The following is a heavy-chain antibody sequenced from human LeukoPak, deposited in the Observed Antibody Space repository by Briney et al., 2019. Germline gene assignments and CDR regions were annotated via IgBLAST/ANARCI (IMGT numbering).Heavy chain of an antibody. V-gene: IGHV4-34*01. CDR3: ARGRYSYGRSFDY. CDR1: GGSFSGYY. J-gene: IGHJ4*02. D-gene: IGHD5-18*01. CDR2: INHSGST. Sequence: NPSETLSLTCAVYGGSFSGYYWSWIRQPPGKGLEWIGEINHSGSTNYNPSLKSRVTISVDTSKTQFCLKLRSVTAADTAVYYCARGRYSYGRSFDYWGQGTLVTVSS.